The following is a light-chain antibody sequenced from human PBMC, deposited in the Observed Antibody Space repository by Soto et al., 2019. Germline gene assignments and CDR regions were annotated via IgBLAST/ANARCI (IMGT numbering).Light chain of an antibody. V-gene: IGKV3-20*01. J-gene: IGKJ2*01. CDR3: QQYDTSPRT. CDR1: QSVSRSF. Sequence: EIVLTQSPSTLSLSPGERATLSCRASQSVSRSFLAWYQQKPGQAPRLLIYGASSRATGIPDRFSGSGSGTDFTLTISRLEPEDSALYYCQQYDTSPRTFGQGTKLEI. CDR2: GAS.